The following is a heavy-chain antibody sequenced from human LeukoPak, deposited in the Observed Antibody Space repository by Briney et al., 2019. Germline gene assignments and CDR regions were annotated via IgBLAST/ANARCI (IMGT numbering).Heavy chain of an antibody. D-gene: IGHD1-26*01. CDR3: AKATPILGAAAYYFDY. CDR1: GFTFDDYT. Sequence: AGGSLRLSCAASGFTFDDYTMHWVRQAPGKGLEWVSLISWDGGSTYYADSVKGRFTISRDNSKNTLYLQMNSLRAEDMAVYYCAKATPILGAAAYYFDYWGQGTLVTVSS. CDR2: ISWDGGST. V-gene: IGHV3-43*01. J-gene: IGHJ4*02.